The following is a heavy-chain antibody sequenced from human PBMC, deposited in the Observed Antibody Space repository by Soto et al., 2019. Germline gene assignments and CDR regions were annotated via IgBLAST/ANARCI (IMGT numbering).Heavy chain of an antibody. Sequence: GASVKVSCKASGYTFTNYGISWVRQAPGQGLEWMGWISAYNGNTNYAQKLQGRVTMTTDTSTSTAYMELRSLRSDDTAVYYCARERGYSGYFSTDYWGQGTLVTVSS. J-gene: IGHJ4*02. CDR3: ARERGYSGYFSTDY. CDR2: ISAYNGNT. D-gene: IGHD5-12*01. CDR1: GYTFTNYG. V-gene: IGHV1-18*01.